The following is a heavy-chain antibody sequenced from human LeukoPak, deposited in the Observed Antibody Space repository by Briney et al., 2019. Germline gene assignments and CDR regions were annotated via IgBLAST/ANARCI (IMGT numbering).Heavy chain of an antibody. J-gene: IGHJ4*02. V-gene: IGHV3-30-3*02. D-gene: IGHD5-18*01. CDR3: AKNAHYQGYSYGGIDY. CDR2: ISYDGSNK. CDR1: GFTFTNYA. Sequence: PGGSLRLSCAASGFTFTNYALHWVRQAPGKGLEWVAVISYDGSNKYYADSVKGRFTISRDNSKNTLYLQMNSLRAEDTAVYYCAKNAHYQGYSYGGIDYWGQGTLVTVSS.